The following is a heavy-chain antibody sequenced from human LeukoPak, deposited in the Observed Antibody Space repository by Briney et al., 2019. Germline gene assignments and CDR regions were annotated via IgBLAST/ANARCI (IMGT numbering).Heavy chain of an antibody. V-gene: IGHV4-59*01. CDR3: ARGRVSSSTWYSTYYYYFYMDV. CDR1: DDSITMYY. D-gene: IGHD4-11*01. J-gene: IGHJ6*03. CDR2: FYHTGST. Sequence: SETLSLTCSVSDDSITMYYWTWIRQPSGKGLEWIGYFYHTGSTNFNPSLNGRVSISTDTSKNLFSLRLRSVTAADTAVYFCARGRVSSSTWYSTYYYYFYMDVWGKGTTVTASS.